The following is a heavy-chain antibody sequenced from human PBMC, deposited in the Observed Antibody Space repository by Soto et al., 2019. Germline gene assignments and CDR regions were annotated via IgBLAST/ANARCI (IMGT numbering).Heavy chain of an antibody. V-gene: IGHV4-59*12. CDR2: MYYSETT. CDR1: GASINDFY. CDR3: ARAPPMVRGVGAFDI. J-gene: IGHJ3*02. Sequence: SETLSLTCTVSGASINDFYWSWIRQTPGKGLEWVGFMYYSETTKYNPSLKGRVNMSLDTSKNQFSLKLSSVTAADTAVYYCARAPPMVRGVGAFDIWGQGTMVTVSS. D-gene: IGHD3-10*01.